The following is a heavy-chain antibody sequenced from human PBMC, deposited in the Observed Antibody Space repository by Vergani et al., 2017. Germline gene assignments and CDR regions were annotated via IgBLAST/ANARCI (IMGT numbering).Heavy chain of an antibody. CDR2: ISWNSGSI. V-gene: IGHV3-9*01. J-gene: IGHJ4*02. D-gene: IGHD3-16*01. Sequence: EVQLVESGGGLVQPGRSLRLSCAASGFTFDDYAMHWVRQAPGKGLEWVSGISWNSGSIGYADSVKGRFTISRDNAKNSLYLQMNSLRAEDTAVYYCARDWGDYWGQGTLVTVSS. CDR3: ARDWGDY. CDR1: GFTFDDYA.